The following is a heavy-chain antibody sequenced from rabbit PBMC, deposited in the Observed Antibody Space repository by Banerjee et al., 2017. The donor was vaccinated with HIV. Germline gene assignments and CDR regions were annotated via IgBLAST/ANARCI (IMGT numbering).Heavy chain of an antibody. CDR3: ARGASIGSDGYDL. Sequence: QEQLVESGGGLVTLGGSLKLSCKASGIDFSSYYYMCWVRQAPGKGLEWIGYIDPVFGSTYYASWVNGRFTISSHNAQNTLYLQLNSLTAADTATYFCARGASIGSDGYDLWGQGTLVTVS. J-gene: IGHJ4*01. D-gene: IGHD6-1*01. V-gene: IGHV1S43*01. CDR2: IDPVFGST. CDR1: GIDFSSYYY.